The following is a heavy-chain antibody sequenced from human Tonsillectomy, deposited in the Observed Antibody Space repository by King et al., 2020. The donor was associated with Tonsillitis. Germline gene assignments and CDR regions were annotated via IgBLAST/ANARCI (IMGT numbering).Heavy chain of an antibody. V-gene: IGHV1-46*01. CDR2: INTSGGST. CDR1: GYTFTSYY. Sequence: QLVQSGAEVKKPGASVKVSCKASGYTFTSYYMHWVRQAPGQGLEWMGIINTSGGSTSYAQKFQGRVTMTRDTSTSTVYMELSSLRSEDTAVYYCARSPLVDDFWRGFSTLWGQGTLVTVSS. D-gene: IGHD3-3*01. J-gene: IGHJ4*02. CDR3: ARSPLVDDFWRGFSTL.